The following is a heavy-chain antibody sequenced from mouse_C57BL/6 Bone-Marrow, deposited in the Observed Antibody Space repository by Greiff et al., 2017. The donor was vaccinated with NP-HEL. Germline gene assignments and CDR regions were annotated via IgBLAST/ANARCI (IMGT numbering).Heavy chain of an antibody. J-gene: IGHJ3*01. V-gene: IGHV3-6*01. Sequence: EVQLVESGPGLVKPSQSLSLTCSVTGYSITSGYYWNWIRQFPGNKLEWMGYISYDGSNNYNPSLKNRISITRDTSKNQFFLKLNSVTTEDTATYYCAKVPYDSWGQGTLVTVSA. D-gene: IGHD2-4*01. CDR3: AKVPYDS. CDR2: ISYDGSN. CDR1: GYSITSGYY.